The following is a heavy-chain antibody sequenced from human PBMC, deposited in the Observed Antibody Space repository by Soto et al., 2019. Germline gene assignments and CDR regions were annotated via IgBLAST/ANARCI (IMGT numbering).Heavy chain of an antibody. D-gene: IGHD5-12*01. CDR2: IYHSGST. Sequence: PSETLSLTCAVSGGSISSGGYSWSWIRQPPGKGLEWIGYIYHSGSTYYNPSLKSRVTISVDRSKNQFSLKLSSVTAADTAVYYCARVVATAIDYWGQGTLVTVSS. J-gene: IGHJ4*02. CDR1: GGSISSGGYS. V-gene: IGHV4-30-2*01. CDR3: ARVVATAIDY.